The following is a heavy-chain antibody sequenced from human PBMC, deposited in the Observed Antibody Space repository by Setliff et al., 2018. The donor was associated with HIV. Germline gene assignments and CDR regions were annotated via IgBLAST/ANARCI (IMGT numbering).Heavy chain of an antibody. V-gene: IGHV4-39*07. J-gene: IGHJ6*03. CDR1: GGSISSSSYY. CDR3: ARARSHYDSSGYYGYNFYYMDV. CDR2: IYYSGST. D-gene: IGHD3-22*01. Sequence: SETLSLTCTVSGGSISSSSYYWGWIRQPPGKGLEWIGNIYYSGSTYYNPSLKSRVTMSADTSKNQFSLKLSSVTAADTAVYYCARARSHYDSSGYYGYNFYYMDVWGQGTTVTVSS.